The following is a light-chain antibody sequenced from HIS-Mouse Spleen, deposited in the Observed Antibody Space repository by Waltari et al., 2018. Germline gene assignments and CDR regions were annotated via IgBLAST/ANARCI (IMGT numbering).Light chain of an antibody. V-gene: IGLV2-11*01. CDR3: RSYAGSYTWV. J-gene: IGLJ3*02. CDR1: SSDVGGYHY. Sequence: QSALTQPRSVSGSPGQSVTISCTGTSSDVGGYHYVSWYQQHPGKAPKLMIYDVSKRPSGVPDRFSGSKSGNTASLTISGLQAEDEADYYCRSYAGSYTWVFGGGTKLTVL. CDR2: DVS.